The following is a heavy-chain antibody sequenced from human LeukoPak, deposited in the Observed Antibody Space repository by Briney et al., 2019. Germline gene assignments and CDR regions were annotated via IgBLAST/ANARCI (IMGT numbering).Heavy chain of an antibody. CDR3: ARGSSSWYYFDY. CDR2: IWYEGSDK. D-gene: IGHD6-13*01. CDR1: GFTFRSYG. V-gene: IGHV3-33*01. Sequence: GESLKISCAASGFTFRSYGMHWVRPAPGRGLEWVAVIWYEGSDKHYADSVKGRFTISRDNSKNTLYLQLNSLRAEDTAVYYCARGSSSWYYFDYWGQGTLVTVSS. J-gene: IGHJ4*02.